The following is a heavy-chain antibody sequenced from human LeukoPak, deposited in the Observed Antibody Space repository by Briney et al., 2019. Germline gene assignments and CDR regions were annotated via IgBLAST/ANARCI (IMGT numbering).Heavy chain of an antibody. V-gene: IGHV4-59*12. CDR1: GGSISSCY. J-gene: IGHJ4*02. CDR2: IYYSGST. CDR3: ASPKYCSSTSCYSY. D-gene: IGHD2-2*01. Sequence: SETLSLTCTVSGGSISSCYWSWIREPPGKGLEWIGYIYYSGSTNYNPSLKSRVTISVYTSKNQFSLKLSSVTAADTAVYYCASPKYCSSTSCYSYWGQGTLVTVSS.